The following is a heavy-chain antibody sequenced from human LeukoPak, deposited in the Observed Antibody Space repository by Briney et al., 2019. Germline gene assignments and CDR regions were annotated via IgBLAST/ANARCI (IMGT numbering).Heavy chain of an antibody. Sequence: SETLSLTCTESGDSTSSDHWCWSPQPPGKGLEWIGYIYYSGSTNYNPSLKSRVTISVDTSKNQFSLKLSSVTAADTAVYYCATFGGIGSVPYYYGMDVWGQGTTVTVSS. D-gene: IGHD3-16*01. V-gene: IGHV4-59*01. CDR2: IYYSGST. J-gene: IGHJ6*02. CDR3: ATFGGIGSVPYYYGMDV. CDR1: GDSTSSDH.